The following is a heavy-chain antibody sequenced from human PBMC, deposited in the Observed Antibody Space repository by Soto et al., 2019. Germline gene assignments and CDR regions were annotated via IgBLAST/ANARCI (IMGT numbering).Heavy chain of an antibody. CDR2: IIPILGIA. CDR3: AGGGEYGSGF. CDR1: GGTFSSYT. Sequence: QVQLVQSGAEVKKPGSSVKVSCKASGGTFSSYTISWVRQAPGQGLEWMGRIIPILGIANYAQKFQGRVTITADKATSTADMELSSLRSEDTAVYYCAGGGEYGSGFWGQGTLVTVSS. J-gene: IGHJ4*02. D-gene: IGHD3-10*01. V-gene: IGHV1-69*02.